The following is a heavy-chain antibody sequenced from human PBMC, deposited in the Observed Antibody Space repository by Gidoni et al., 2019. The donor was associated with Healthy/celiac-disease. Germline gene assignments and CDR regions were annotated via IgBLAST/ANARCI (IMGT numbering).Heavy chain of an antibody. CDR1: GYRFTSYW. CDR3: ARPFNSSSWYAPPDY. CDR2: IYPGDSDT. D-gene: IGHD6-13*01. J-gene: IGHJ4*02. Sequence: EVQLVQSGAEVKKPGESLKISCKGSGYRFTSYWIGWVRQMPGKGLEWMGIIYPGDSDTRYSPSFQGQVTISADKSISTAYLQWSSLKASDTAMYYCARPFNSSSWYAPPDYWGQGTLVTVSS. V-gene: IGHV5-51*01.